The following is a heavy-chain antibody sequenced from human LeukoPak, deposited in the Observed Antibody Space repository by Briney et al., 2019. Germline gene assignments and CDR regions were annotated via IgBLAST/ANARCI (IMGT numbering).Heavy chain of an antibody. Sequence: GQSLKISCKASGYRFSSYWIGCVRQMPGKRLEWMGIIYPFDSETKSSPSFQGQVTISADNSISTAYLQWGSLKASDTAVYFCARHHRPFDHDTSGTYLDYWGQGTPVTVSS. J-gene: IGHJ4*02. CDR3: ARHHRPFDHDTSGTYLDY. D-gene: IGHD3-22*01. V-gene: IGHV5-51*01. CDR1: GYRFSSYW. CDR2: IYPFDSET.